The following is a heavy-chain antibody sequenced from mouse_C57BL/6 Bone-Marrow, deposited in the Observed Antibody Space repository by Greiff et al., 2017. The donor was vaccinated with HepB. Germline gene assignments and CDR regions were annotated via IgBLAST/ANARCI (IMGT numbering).Heavy chain of an antibody. CDR2: IDPENGDT. D-gene: IGHD5-1*01. V-gene: IGHV14-4*01. Sequence: EVQLVESGAELVRPGASVKLSCTASGFNIKDDYMHWVKQRPEQGLEWIGWIDPENGDTEYASKFQGKATITADTSSNTAYLQLSSLTSEDTAVYYCTVPRLAMDYWGQGTSVTVSS. J-gene: IGHJ4*01. CDR3: TVPRLAMDY. CDR1: GFNIKDDY.